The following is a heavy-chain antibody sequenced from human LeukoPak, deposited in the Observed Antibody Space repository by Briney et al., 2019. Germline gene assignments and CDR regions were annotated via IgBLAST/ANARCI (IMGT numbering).Heavy chain of an antibody. CDR3: ARQSYDFWSGTSLTLYYFDY. CDR2: IYPGDSDT. J-gene: IGHJ4*02. CDR1: GYSFTSYW. Sequence: GESLKISCKGSGYSFTSYWIGWVRQMPGKGLVWMGIIYPGDSDTRYSPSFQGQVTISADKSISTAYLQWSSLKASDTAMYYCARQSYDFWSGTSLTLYYFDYWGQGTLVTVSS. D-gene: IGHD3-3*01. V-gene: IGHV5-51*01.